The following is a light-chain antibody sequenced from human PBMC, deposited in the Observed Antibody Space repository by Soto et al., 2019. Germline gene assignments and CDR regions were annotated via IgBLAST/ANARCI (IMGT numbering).Light chain of an antibody. CDR1: SSDVGGYNY. Sequence: QSVLTQPASVSGSPGQSNAISCTGTSSDVGGYNYVSWYQQHPGKAPKLIIYDVTNRPSGVSNRFSGSKSGNTASLTISGLQAEDEADYYCSSYTSSSTYVFGTGTKLTVL. V-gene: IGLV2-14*01. J-gene: IGLJ1*01. CDR3: SSYTSSSTYV. CDR2: DVT.